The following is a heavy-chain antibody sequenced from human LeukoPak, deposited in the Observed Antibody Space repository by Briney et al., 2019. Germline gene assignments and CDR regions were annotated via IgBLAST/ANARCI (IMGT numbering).Heavy chain of an antibody. CDR3: ARDFERLSFDY. V-gene: IGHV1-18*01. Sequence: ASVKVSCKASGYTFTSCDINWVRQAPGQGLEWMGWISAYNGNTNYAQKLQGRVTMTTDTSTSTAYMELRSLRSDDTAVYYCARDFERLSFDYWGQGTLVTVSS. CDR2: ISAYNGNT. CDR1: GYTFTSCD. D-gene: IGHD6-25*01. J-gene: IGHJ4*02.